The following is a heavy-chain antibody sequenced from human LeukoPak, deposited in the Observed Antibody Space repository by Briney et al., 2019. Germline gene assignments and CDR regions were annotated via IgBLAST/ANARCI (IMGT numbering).Heavy chain of an antibody. CDR1: GFTFDNYG. CDR3: ARGFRGANWFDP. V-gene: IGHV3-7*05. Sequence: PGGSLRLSCAASGFTFDNYGMSWVRQAPEKGLEWVANIKQDGSEKYYVDSVKGRFTISRDNAENSLYLQMNSLRAEDTAVYYCARGFRGANWFDPWGQGTLVTVSS. J-gene: IGHJ5*02. CDR2: IKQDGSEK. D-gene: IGHD3-10*01.